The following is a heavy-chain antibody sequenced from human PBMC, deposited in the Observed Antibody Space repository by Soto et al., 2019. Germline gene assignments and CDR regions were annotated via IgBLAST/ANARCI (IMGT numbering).Heavy chain of an antibody. V-gene: IGHV4-61*01. CDR1: GGSVSSGSYY. CDR2: IYYSGST. CDR3: ARDSPYDWVPFDI. D-gene: IGHD1-1*01. Sequence: SETLSLTCTGSGGSVSSGSYYWSWIRQPPGKGLEWIGYIYYSGSTNYNPSLKSRVTISVDTSKNQFSLKLSSVTAADTAVYYCARDSPYDWVPFDIWGQGTMVPVSS. J-gene: IGHJ3*02.